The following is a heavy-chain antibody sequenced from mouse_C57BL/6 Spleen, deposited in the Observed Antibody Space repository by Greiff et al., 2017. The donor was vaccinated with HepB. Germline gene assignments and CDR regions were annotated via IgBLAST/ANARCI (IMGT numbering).Heavy chain of an antibody. D-gene: IGHD1-1*01. J-gene: IGHJ4*01. V-gene: IGHV1-80*01. CDR1: GYAFSSYW. CDR2: IYPGDGDT. CDR3: ARDYGSSYYYAIDY. Sequence: VQLQQSGAELVKPGASVKISCKASGYAFSSYWMNWVKQRPGKGLEWIGQIYPGDGDTNYNGKFKGKATLTADKSTSTAYMQLSSLTSEDSAVYFCARDYGSSYYYAIDYWGQGTSVTVSS.